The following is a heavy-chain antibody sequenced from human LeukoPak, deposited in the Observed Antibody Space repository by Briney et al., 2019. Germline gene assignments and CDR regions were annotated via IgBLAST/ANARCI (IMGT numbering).Heavy chain of an antibody. V-gene: IGHV3-21*01. D-gene: IGHD4-23*01. CDR2: ISSSSSYI. CDR1: GFTFSSYS. CDR3: ARGPNYGGKVKP. Sequence: GGSLRLSCAASGFTFSSYSMNWVRQAPGKGLEWVSSISSSSSYIYYADSVKGRFTISRDNAKNSLYLQMNSLRAEDTAVYYCARGPNYGGKVKPWGQGTLVTVSS. J-gene: IGHJ5*02.